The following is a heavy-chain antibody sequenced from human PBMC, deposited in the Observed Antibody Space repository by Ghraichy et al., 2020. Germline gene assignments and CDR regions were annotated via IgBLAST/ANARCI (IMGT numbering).Heavy chain of an antibody. CDR1: GFTFNTYT. V-gene: IGHV3-23*01. CDR2: ISSSARST. Sequence: GGSLRLSCVASGFTFNTYTMSWVRQAPGKGLEWVSAISSSARSTYYADSVKGRFTISRDNSKNTLYLQMISLRAEDTAVYYCVTNLGYCGGDTCYSNYWGQGTLVTVSS. D-gene: IGHD2-15*01. J-gene: IGHJ4*02. CDR3: VTNLGYCGGDTCYSNY.